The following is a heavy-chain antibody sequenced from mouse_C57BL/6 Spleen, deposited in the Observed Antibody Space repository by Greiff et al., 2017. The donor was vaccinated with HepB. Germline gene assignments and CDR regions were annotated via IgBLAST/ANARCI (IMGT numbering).Heavy chain of an antibody. J-gene: IGHJ4*01. Sequence: QVQLKQPGAELVKPGASVKLSCKASGYTFTSYWMHWVKQRPGQGLEWIGMIHPNSGSTNYNEKFKSKATLTVDKSSSTAYMQLSSLTSEDSAVYYCASYENYAMDYWGQGTSVTVSS. D-gene: IGHD2-12*01. CDR2: IHPNSGST. V-gene: IGHV1-64*01. CDR1: GYTFTSYW. CDR3: ASYENYAMDY.